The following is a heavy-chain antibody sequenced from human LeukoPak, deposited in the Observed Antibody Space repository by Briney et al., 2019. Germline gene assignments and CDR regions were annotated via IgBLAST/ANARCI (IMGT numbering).Heavy chain of an antibody. D-gene: IGHD1-26*01. V-gene: IGHV3-30*04. CDR2: ISYDGRST. Sequence: GGSLRLSCAGSAFTLGSHSMHWVRQAPGKGLVWVAGISYDGRSTYYADSLKGRFTVSKDTSKITLYLEMDSLRAEDTAVYYCTRDGIVGARSFDSWGQGILVTVSS. CDR3: TRDGIVGARSFDS. CDR1: AFTLGSHS. J-gene: IGHJ4*02.